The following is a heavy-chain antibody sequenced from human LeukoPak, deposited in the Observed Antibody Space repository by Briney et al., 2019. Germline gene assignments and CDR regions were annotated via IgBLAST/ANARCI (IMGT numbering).Heavy chain of an antibody. CDR1: GFTFSSYG. V-gene: IGHV3-30*02. J-gene: IGHJ6*03. D-gene: IGHD6-13*01. CDR3: AKVNGYSSSWYPHYYYYMDV. Sequence: GSLRLSCAASGFTFSSYGMHWVRQAPGKGLEWVAFIRYDGSNKYYADSVKGRFTISRDNSKNTLYLQMNSLRAEDTAVYYCAKVNGYSSSWYPHYYYYMDVWGKGTTVTVSS. CDR2: IRYDGSNK.